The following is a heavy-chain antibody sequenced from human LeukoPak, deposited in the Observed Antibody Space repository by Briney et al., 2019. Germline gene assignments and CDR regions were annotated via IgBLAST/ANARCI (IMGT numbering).Heavy chain of an antibody. CDR3: ARVYSSGWYPTHFDY. J-gene: IGHJ4*02. D-gene: IGHD6-19*01. CDR2: IYYSGST. CDR1: GGSISSGGYY. V-gene: IGHV4-31*03. Sequence: SETLSLTCTVSGGSISSGGYYWSWIRQHPGKGLEWIGYIYYSGSTYYNPSLKSRVTISVDTSKNQFSLKLSSVIAADTAVYYCARVYSSGWYPTHFDYWGQGTLVTVSS.